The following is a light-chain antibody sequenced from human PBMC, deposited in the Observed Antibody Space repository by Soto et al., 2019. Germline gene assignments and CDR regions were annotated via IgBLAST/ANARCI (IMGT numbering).Light chain of an antibody. J-gene: IGKJ1*01. Sequence: EIVMTQSPATLSVSPGERATLSCRASQSVSSNLAWYQQKPGQAPRLLIYGASTRATGIPAGFSGSGSGTEFTLTISSLQSEDFAVYYCQQYNNWQTFGQGTKVEIK. CDR1: QSVSSN. CDR3: QQYNNWQT. CDR2: GAS. V-gene: IGKV3-15*01.